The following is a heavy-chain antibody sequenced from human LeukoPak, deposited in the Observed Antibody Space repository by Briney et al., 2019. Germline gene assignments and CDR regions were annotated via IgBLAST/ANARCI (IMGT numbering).Heavy chain of an antibody. Sequence: SVKVSCKASGGTFSSYAISWVRQAPGQGLEWMGGIIPIFGTANYAQKFQGRVTITADESTSTAYMELSSLRSEDTAVYYCARSPYIVEVPAAKDYYYYYGMDVWGQGTTVTVSS. D-gene: IGHD2-2*01. J-gene: IGHJ6*02. CDR3: ARSPYIVEVPAAKDYYYYYGMDV. CDR1: GGTFSSYA. CDR2: IIPIFGTA. V-gene: IGHV1-69*13.